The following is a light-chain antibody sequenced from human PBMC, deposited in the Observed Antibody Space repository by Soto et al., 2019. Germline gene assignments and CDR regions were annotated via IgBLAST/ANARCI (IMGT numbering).Light chain of an antibody. V-gene: IGKV3-11*01. J-gene: IGKJ5*01. Sequence: EIVLTQSPATLSLSPGERGTLSCRASQSVSSYLAWYQQKPGQAPRLLIYDASNRATGIPARFSGSGSGTDFTLTISSLEPEDFAVYYCQQYNNWPPITFGQGTRLEI. CDR3: QQYNNWPPIT. CDR2: DAS. CDR1: QSVSSY.